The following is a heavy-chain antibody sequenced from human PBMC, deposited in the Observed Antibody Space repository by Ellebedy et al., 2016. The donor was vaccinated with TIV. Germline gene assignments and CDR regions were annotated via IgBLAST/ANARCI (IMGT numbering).Heavy chain of an antibody. J-gene: IGHJ4*02. D-gene: IGHD2-15*01. CDR1: GYTLTSYA. Sequence: AASVKVSCKASGYTLTSYAMNWVRQAPTQGLEWMGWTNSNTGNPTYAQGFTGRFVFSLDTSVNTAYLQISSLKAEDTAVYYCAREDFSCSGGTCFFDYWGQGTLVTVSS. CDR3: AREDFSCSGGTCFFDY. V-gene: IGHV7-4-1*02. CDR2: TNSNTGNP.